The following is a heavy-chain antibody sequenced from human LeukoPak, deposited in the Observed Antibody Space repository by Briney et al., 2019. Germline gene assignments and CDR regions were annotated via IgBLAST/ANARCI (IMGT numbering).Heavy chain of an antibody. CDR1: GYTFSSYG. Sequence: ASVKVSCKASGYTFSSYGISWVRQAPGQGLEWMGWISAYNGNTNYAQPFQGRVTMTTDTSTSTAYMDLRSLRSDDTAVYYCARDEEWELPNYYYYGMDVWGQGTTVTVSS. D-gene: IGHD1-26*01. CDR2: ISAYNGNT. J-gene: IGHJ6*02. CDR3: ARDEEWELPNYYYYGMDV. V-gene: IGHV1-18*01.